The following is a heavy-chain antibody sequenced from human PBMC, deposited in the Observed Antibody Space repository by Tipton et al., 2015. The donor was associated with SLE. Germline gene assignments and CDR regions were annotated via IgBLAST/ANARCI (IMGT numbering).Heavy chain of an antibody. J-gene: IGHJ4*02. CDR2: ISAYNGNT. D-gene: IGHD6-13*01. CDR3: ALGYSSSWPPGEFDY. Sequence: QSGAEVKKPGASVTVSCQASGYTFTDFGVTWVRQAPGQGLEWVGWISAYNGNTNYAQKLQGRVIMTTDTSTSTAYMELRSLRSDDTAVYYCALGYSSSWPPGEFDYWGQGTLVTVSS. V-gene: IGHV1-18*01. CDR1: GYTFTDFG.